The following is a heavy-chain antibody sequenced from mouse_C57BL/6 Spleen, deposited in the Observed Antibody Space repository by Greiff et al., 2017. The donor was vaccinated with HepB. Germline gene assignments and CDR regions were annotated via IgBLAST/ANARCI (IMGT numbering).Heavy chain of an antibody. D-gene: IGHD2-4*01. V-gene: IGHV14-2*01. Sequence: EVQLQQSGAELVKPGASVKLSCTASGFNIKDYYMHWVKQRTEQGLEWIGRIDPEDGETKNAPKFQGKATITADTSSNTAYLQLRSLTSEDTAVYYCARYDYDGRYFDYWGQGTTLTVSS. CDR1: GFNIKDYY. CDR2: IDPEDGET. CDR3: ARYDYDGRYFDY. J-gene: IGHJ2*01.